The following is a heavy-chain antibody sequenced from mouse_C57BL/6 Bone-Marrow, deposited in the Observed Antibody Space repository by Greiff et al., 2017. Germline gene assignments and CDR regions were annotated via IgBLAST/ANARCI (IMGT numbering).Heavy chain of an antibody. Sequence: EVKLQQSGPELVKPGASVKISCKASGYTFTDYYMNWVKQSHGKSLEWIGDINPNNGGTSYNQKFKGKATLTVDKSSSTAYMELRSLTSEDSAVYYCARKEIYYDYSYYAMDDWGQGTSVTVSS. CDR2: INPNNGGT. V-gene: IGHV1-26*01. J-gene: IGHJ4*01. CDR1: GYTFTDYY. CDR3: ARKEIYYDYSYYAMDD. D-gene: IGHD2-4*01.